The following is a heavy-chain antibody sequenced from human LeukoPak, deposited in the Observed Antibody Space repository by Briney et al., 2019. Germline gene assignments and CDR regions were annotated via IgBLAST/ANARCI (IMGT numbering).Heavy chain of an antibody. CDR3: AKAYGAAAFKHV. J-gene: IGHJ6*02. Sequence: GSLRLSCAASGFTVSSNYMSWVRPAPGKGLEWVSVIYSGGSTYYADSVKGRFTISRDNSKNTLYLQMNSLRAEDTAVYYCAKAYGAAAFKHVWGQGTTVTVSS. V-gene: IGHV3-53*01. D-gene: IGHD4-17*01. CDR1: GFTVSSNY. CDR2: IYSGGST.